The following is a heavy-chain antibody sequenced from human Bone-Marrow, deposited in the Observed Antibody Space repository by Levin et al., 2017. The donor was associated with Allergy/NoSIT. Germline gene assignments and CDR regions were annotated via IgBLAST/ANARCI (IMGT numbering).Heavy chain of an antibody. CDR1: GFTVSRNY. J-gene: IGHJ1*01. V-gene: IGHV3-66*01. D-gene: IGHD1-7*01. Sequence: GESLKISCAASGFTVSRNYMSWVRQAPGKGLEWVSLIYSGGDTQYADSVKGRFTISRDNSKNTLYLQMNSLRVDDTAVYYCARGGHGTATGTPWGQGTLVTVSS. CDR2: IYSGGDT. CDR3: ARGGHGTATGTP.